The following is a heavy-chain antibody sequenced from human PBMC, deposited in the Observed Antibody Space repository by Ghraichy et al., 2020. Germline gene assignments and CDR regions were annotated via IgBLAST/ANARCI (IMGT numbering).Heavy chain of an antibody. Sequence: SETLSLTCTVSGGSISSYYWSWIRQPPGKGLEWIGYIYYSGSTNYNPSLKSRVTISVDTSKNQFSLKLSSVTAADTAVYYCARNNGFLEYSSSSVGDYYYYMDVWGKGTTVTVSS. V-gene: IGHV4-59*01. CDR3: ARNNGFLEYSSSSVGDYYYYMDV. J-gene: IGHJ6*03. CDR2: IYYSGST. CDR1: GGSISSYY. D-gene: IGHD6-6*01.